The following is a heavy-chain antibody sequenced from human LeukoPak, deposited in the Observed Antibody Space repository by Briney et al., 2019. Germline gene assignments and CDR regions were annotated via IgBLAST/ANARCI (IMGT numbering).Heavy chain of an antibody. CDR2: FYSDGRT. D-gene: IGHD2-15*01. CDR3: ARYCSGGSCYTGDYYFDY. J-gene: IGHJ4*02. CDR1: GFTVNTNY. V-gene: IGHV3-53*01. Sequence: GSLRPSFAASGFTVNTNYMSWVRPAPGKGLEWVPVFYSDGRTYYADSVKGRFTISRDNSKNTLYLQMNSLRAEDTAVYYCARYCSGGSCYTGDYYFDYWGQGTLVTVSS.